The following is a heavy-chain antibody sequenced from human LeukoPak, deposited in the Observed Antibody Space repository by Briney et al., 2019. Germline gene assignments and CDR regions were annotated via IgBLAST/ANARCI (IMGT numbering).Heavy chain of an antibody. CDR2: IWYDGSNK. V-gene: IGHV3-33*01. CDR1: GFSFSTYG. CDR3: ARDKGNKVVIYYFDY. D-gene: IGHD2-15*01. J-gene: IGHJ4*02. Sequence: PGGSLRLSCAASGFSFSTYGMHWVRQAPGKGLEWVAVIWYDGSNKYYADSVKGRFTISRDNSKNTLYLQMNSLRAEDTAVYYCARDKGNKVVIYYFDYWGQGTLVTVSS.